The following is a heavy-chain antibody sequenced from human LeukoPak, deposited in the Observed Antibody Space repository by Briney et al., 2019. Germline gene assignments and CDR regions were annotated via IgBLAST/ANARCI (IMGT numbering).Heavy chain of an antibody. CDR1: GFTFNTYA. Sequence: GGSLRLSCAASGFTFNTYAMSWVRQAPGKGLEWVSAISDSGASTYYADSVKGRFTISRDNSKNTLHLQMNSLRAEDTAVYYCARNMVRGVIIRGAFDYWGQGTLVTVSS. D-gene: IGHD3-10*01. CDR2: ISDSGAST. J-gene: IGHJ4*02. CDR3: ARNMVRGVIIRGAFDY. V-gene: IGHV3-23*01.